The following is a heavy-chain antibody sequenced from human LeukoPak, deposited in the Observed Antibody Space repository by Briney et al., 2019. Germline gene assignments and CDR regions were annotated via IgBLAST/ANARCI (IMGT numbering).Heavy chain of an antibody. Sequence: SETLSLTCAVYGGSFSGYYWSWIRQPPGKGLEWIGEINHSGSTNYNPFLKSRVTISVDTSKNQFSLKLSSVTAADTAVYYCARGYYYGMDVWGQGTTVTVSS. CDR1: GGSFSGYY. V-gene: IGHV4-34*01. CDR2: INHSGST. J-gene: IGHJ6*02. CDR3: ARGYYYGMDV.